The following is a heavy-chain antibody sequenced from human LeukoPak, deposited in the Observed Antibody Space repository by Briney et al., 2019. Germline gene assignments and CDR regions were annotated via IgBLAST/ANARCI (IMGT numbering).Heavy chain of an antibody. Sequence: PSETLSLTCTVYGGSISGYYWSWIRQPAGKGLEWIGRIYPSGKTNYNPSLQSRIAMSIDASQNQFSLRLRSVTAADTAVYYCARAKVYAYYFDYWGQGTLVTVSS. CDR3: ARAKVYAYYFDY. D-gene: IGHD2-8*01. J-gene: IGHJ4*02. V-gene: IGHV4-4*07. CDR2: IYPSGKT. CDR1: GGSISGYY.